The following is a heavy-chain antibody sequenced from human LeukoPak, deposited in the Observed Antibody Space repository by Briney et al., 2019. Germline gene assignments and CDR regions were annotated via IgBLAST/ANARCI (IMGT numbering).Heavy chain of an antibody. D-gene: IGHD1-14*01. CDR3: AKGRRTASKPYYYYMDV. J-gene: IGHJ6*03. V-gene: IGHV3-23*01. CDR1: GFTFSGHD. Sequence: PGGSLRLSCAASGFTFSGHDMSWVRQAPGKGLEWVSGISGSGGTTYYADSVKGRFTISRDNSRNTVYLQTNSLRAEDTAVYYCAKGRRTASKPYYYYMDVWAKGTTVTVSS. CDR2: ISGSGGTT.